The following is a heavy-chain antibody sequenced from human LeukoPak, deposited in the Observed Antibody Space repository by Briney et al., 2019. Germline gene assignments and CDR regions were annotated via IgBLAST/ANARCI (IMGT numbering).Heavy chain of an antibody. CDR2: IYHSGST. CDR1: GYSISSGYY. J-gene: IGHJ4*02. CDR3: AGAAFPVANWGSPFDY. D-gene: IGHD7-27*01. Sequence: SETLSLTCAVSGYSISSGYYWGWIRQPPGKGLEWIGSIYHSGSTYYNPSLKSRVTISVDTSKNQFSLKLSSVTAADTAVYYCAGAAFPVANWGSPFDYWGQGTLVTVSS. V-gene: IGHV4-38-2*01.